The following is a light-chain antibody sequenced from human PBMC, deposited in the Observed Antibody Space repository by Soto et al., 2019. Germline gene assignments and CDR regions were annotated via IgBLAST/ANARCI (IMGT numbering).Light chain of an antibody. CDR1: SSDVGGYNY. Sequence: QSARTQPPSASGSPGQSVTISCTGTSSDVGGYNYVSWYQQHPGKAPKLSIYEVSKRPSGVPDRFSGSKSGNTASLTVSGLHAEDEADYYCSSYAGSNNLVFGGGTQLTVL. CDR2: EVS. CDR3: SSYAGSNNLV. V-gene: IGLV2-8*01. J-gene: IGLJ2*01.